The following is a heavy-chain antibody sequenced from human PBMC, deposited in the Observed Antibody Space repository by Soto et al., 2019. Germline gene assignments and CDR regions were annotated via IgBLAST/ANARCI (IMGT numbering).Heavy chain of an antibody. CDR3: ARLEQQLEIYYYYYYGMDV. CDR1: GGSISSSSYY. D-gene: IGHD6-13*01. J-gene: IGHJ6*02. CDR2: IYYSGST. V-gene: IGHV4-39*01. Sequence: SETLSLTCTVSGGSISSSSYYWGWIRQPPGKGLEWIGGIYYSGSTYYNPSLKSRVTISVDTSKNQFSLKLSSVTAADTAVYYCARLEQQLEIYYYYYYGMDVWGQGTTVTVSS.